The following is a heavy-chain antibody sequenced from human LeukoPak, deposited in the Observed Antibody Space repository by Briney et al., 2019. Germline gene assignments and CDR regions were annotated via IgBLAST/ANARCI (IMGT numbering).Heavy chain of an antibody. CDR1: GFTFSDYY. Sequence: GGSLRLSCAASGFTFSDYYMSWIRQAPGKGLEWVSYISSSGSTIYYADSVKGRFTISRDNAKNLLYLQMNSLRAEDTAVYYCATHYGSGSLLCFDYWGQGTLVTVSS. D-gene: IGHD3-10*01. CDR2: ISSSGSTI. V-gene: IGHV3-11*04. CDR3: ATHYGSGSLLCFDY. J-gene: IGHJ4*02.